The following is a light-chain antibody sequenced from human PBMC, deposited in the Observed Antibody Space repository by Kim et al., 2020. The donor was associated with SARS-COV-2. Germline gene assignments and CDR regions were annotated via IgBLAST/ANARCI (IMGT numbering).Light chain of an antibody. Sequence: EIVMTQSPATLSVSPGDSATLSCRASQSVRSNVAWYQQKPGQAPRLLTYGAFTRATGIPARFSGSGPGTEFTLTISSLQSEDFAVYFCQQYNDWPRTFGQGTKVDIK. V-gene: IGKV3-15*01. CDR2: GAF. CDR1: QSVRSN. CDR3: QQYNDWPRT. J-gene: IGKJ1*01.